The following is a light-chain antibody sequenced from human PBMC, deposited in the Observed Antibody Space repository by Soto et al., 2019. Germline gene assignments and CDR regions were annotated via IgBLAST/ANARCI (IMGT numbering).Light chain of an antibody. CDR1: SSNIGNNY. CDR3: GTWDSSLSFVV. CDR2: DNN. V-gene: IGLV1-51*01. J-gene: IGLJ2*01. Sequence: QSVLTQPPSVSAAPGQKVTISCSGSSSNIGNNYVSWYQQLPGTAPKLLIYDNNNRPSGIPDRFSGSKSGTSATLGITGLQTGDEADYYCGTWDSSLSFVVFGGGTKLTVL.